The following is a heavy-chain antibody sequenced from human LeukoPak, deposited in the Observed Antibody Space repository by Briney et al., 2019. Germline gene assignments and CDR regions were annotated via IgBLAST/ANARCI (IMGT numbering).Heavy chain of an antibody. CDR2: ISSRSSYI. Sequence: SLRLSCAASGFTFTSHNMNWVRQAPGKGLEWVSSISSRSSYIFYADSVKGRFNISRDNAKNSLYLQMNSLRAEDTAVYYCAREAAHSSGYFVDYWGQGTLVTVSS. V-gene: IGHV3-21*01. CDR1: GFTFTSHN. J-gene: IGHJ4*02. CDR3: AREAAHSSGYFVDY. D-gene: IGHD3-22*01.